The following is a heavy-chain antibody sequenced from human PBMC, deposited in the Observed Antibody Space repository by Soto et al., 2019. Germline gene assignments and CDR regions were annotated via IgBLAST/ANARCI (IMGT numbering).Heavy chain of an antibody. J-gene: IGHJ4*02. CDR1: GFTFSYHG. CDR3: AKQFDLGGLEDY. Sequence: PGGSLRLSCAASGFTFSYHGMHWVRQAPGKGLEWVAVISHDGNSKYYGDSVKGRFTVSRDNYNNMAYLQMNSLRLEDTAMYYCAKQFDLGGLEDYWGQGTLVTVSS. D-gene: IGHD1-1*01. CDR2: ISHDGNSK. V-gene: IGHV3-30*18.